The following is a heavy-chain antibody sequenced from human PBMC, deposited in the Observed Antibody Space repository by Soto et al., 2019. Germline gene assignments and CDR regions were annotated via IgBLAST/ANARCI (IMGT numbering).Heavy chain of an antibody. J-gene: IGHJ4*02. CDR3: AANWNFGLNF. CDR1: GFTFSTYA. CDR2: TSSSSATI. V-gene: IGHV3-48*04. D-gene: IGHD1-1*01. Sequence: VGSLRLSCAASGFTFSTYAVNWLRQAPGKGLEWLSYTSSSSATIYYADSVKGRFTISRNNAKSSVFLEMSDLRSDDTAVYYCAANWNFGLNFWGQGTLVTVSS.